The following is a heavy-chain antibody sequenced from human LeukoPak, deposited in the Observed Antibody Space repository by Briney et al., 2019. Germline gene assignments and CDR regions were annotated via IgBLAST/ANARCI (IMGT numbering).Heavy chain of an antibody. J-gene: IGHJ4*02. CDR1: GGSISSSSYY. CDR3: ARDLTYYYDSSGYYDGGDY. CDR2: IYYSGST. D-gene: IGHD3-22*01. V-gene: IGHV4-39*07. Sequence: PSETLSLTCTVSGGSISSSSYYWGWIRQPPGKGLEWIGSIYYSGSTYYNPSLKSRVTISVDTSKNQFSLKLSSVTAADTAVYYCARDLTYYYDSSGYYDGGDYWGQGTLVTVSS.